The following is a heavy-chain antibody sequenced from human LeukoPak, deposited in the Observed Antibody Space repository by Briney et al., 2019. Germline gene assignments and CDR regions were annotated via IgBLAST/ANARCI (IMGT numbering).Heavy chain of an antibody. CDR3: AGDAFDI. CDR1: GFTFSSYA. V-gene: IGHV3-30*04. Sequence: GRSLRLSCAASGFTFSSYAMHWVRQAPGKGLKWVAVISYDGSNKYYADSVKGRFTISRDNSKNTLYLQMNSLRAEDTAVYYCAGDAFDIWGQGTMVTVSS. CDR2: ISYDGSNK. J-gene: IGHJ3*02.